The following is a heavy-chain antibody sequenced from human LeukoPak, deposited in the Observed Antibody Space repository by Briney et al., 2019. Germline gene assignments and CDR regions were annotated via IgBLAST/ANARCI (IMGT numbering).Heavy chain of an antibody. CDR1: RGSFSGYY. Sequence: SETLSLTCAVYRGSFSGYYWTWIRQSPGKGLEWIGEINHSGTTNYNPSLKSRVTISIDTSKNQFSLKLSSVTAADTAVYYCARGPTIDYDILTGYYYFDYWGQGTLVTVSS. CDR3: ARGPTIDYDILTGYYYFDY. J-gene: IGHJ4*02. D-gene: IGHD3-9*01. CDR2: INHSGTT. V-gene: IGHV4-34*01.